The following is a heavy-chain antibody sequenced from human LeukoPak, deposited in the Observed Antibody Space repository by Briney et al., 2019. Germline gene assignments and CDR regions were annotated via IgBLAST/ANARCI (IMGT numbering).Heavy chain of an antibody. CDR1: GFTFSSYS. CDR3: ARDSKLYCSSTSCYMDV. D-gene: IGHD2-2*01. J-gene: IGHJ6*04. Sequence: PGGSLRLSCAASGFTFSSYSMNWVRQAPGKGLEWVSSISSSSTSIYYADSVKGRFTISRDNAKNSLYLQVNGLGAEDTAVYYRARDSKLYCSSTSCYMDVWGKGTTVTVSS. CDR2: ISSSSTSI. V-gene: IGHV3-21*01.